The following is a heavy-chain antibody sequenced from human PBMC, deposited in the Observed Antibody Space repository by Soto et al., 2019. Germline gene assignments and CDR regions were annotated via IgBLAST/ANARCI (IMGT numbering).Heavy chain of an antibody. Sequence: PGGSLRLSCAASGFTFSSYGMHWVRQAPGKGLEWVAVIWYDGSNKYYADSVKGRFTISRDNSKNTLYLQMNSLRAEDTAVYYCARSPDSSPRPNWFDPWGQGTLVTVSS. D-gene: IGHD6-13*01. V-gene: IGHV3-33*01. J-gene: IGHJ5*02. CDR1: GFTFSSYG. CDR2: IWYDGSNK. CDR3: ARSPDSSPRPNWFDP.